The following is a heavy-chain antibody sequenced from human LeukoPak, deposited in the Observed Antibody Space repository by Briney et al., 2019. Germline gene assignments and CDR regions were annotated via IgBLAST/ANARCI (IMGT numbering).Heavy chain of an antibody. CDR2: ISAYNGNT. J-gene: IGHJ3*02. V-gene: IGHV1-18*01. CDR1: GYTFTSYG. CDR3: ARDYITMVRGVRVQGAFDI. Sequence: ASVKVSCKASGYTFTSYGISWVRQAPGQGLEWMGWISAYNGNTNYAQKLQGRVTMTTDTSTSTAYMELRSLRSDDTAVYYRARDYITMVRGVRVQGAFDIWGQGTMVTVSS. D-gene: IGHD3-10*01.